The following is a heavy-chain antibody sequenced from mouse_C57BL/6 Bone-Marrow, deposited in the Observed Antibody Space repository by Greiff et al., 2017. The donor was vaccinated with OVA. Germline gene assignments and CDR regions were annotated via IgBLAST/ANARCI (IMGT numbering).Heavy chain of an antibody. CDR2: IYPGDGDT. J-gene: IGHJ1*03. Sequence: QVQLKESGPELVKPGASVKISCKASGYAFSSSWMNWVKQRPGKGLEWIGRIYPGDGDTNYNGKFKGKATLTADKSSSTAYIQLSSLTSEDSAVYFCARSPPFRDFDVWGTGTTVTVSS. V-gene: IGHV1-82*01. CDR3: ARSPPFRDFDV. CDR1: GYAFSSSW.